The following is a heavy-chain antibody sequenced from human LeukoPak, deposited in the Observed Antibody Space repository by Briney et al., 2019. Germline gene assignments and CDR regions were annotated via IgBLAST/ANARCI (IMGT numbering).Heavy chain of an antibody. CDR1: GYTFTSYD. V-gene: IGHV1-8*01. J-gene: IGHJ4*02. Sequence: ASVKVSCKASGYTFTSYDINWVRQATGQGLEWMGWMNPNSGNTGYAQKFQGRVTMTRNTSISTAYMELSSLRSEDTAVYYCASWGIAAADSDYWGQETLVTVSS. CDR2: MNPNSGNT. D-gene: IGHD6-13*01. CDR3: ASWGIAAADSDY.